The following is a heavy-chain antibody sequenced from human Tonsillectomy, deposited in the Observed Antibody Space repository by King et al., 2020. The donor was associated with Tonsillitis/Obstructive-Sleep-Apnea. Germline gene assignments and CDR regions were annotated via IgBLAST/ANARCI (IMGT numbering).Heavy chain of an antibody. V-gene: IGHV3-23*04. Sequence: QLVQSGGGLVQPGGPLRLSCAASGFTFISYAMSGVRQAPGKGLEWVSAISGSGGSAYYSDSGKVRFTISRGNSKNTLYRQMNSLRAEDTAVYYCAKVIVLKWLRLGWFDPWGQGTLVTVSS. CDR3: AKVIVLKWLRLGWFDP. CDR1: GFTFISYA. CDR2: ISGSGGSA. D-gene: IGHD5-12*01. J-gene: IGHJ5*02.